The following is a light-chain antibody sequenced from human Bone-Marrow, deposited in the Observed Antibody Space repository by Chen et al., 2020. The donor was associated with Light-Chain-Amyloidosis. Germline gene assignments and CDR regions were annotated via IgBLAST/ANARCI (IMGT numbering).Light chain of an antibody. CDR1: KLEDKY. V-gene: IGLV3-1*01. Sequence: SYELLQPPSMSVSPGQTATITCSGEKLEDKYVCWYQQKPGQSPVLVIYRDTKRPSGIPGRFSGANSGNTATLTISGTQALDEADFYCQAWDSSTVVFGGGTRLTVL. CDR3: QAWDSSTVV. CDR2: RDT. J-gene: IGLJ2*01.